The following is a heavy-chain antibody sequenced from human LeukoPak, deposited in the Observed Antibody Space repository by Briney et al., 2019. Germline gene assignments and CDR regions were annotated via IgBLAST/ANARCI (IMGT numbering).Heavy chain of an antibody. CDR3: ARRTMIGGIDP. Sequence: SETLSLTCTVSGGSISSSSYYWGWIRQPPGKGLEWIGSIYYSGSTYYNPSLKSRVTISVDTSKNQFSLKLSSVTAADTAVYYCARRTMIGGIDPWGQGTLVTVSS. D-gene: IGHD3-22*01. CDR2: IYYSGST. V-gene: IGHV4-39*07. J-gene: IGHJ5*02. CDR1: GGSISSSSYY.